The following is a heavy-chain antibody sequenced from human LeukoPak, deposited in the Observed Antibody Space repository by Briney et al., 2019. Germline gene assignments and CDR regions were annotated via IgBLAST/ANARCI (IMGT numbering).Heavy chain of an antibody. D-gene: IGHD6-13*01. CDR1: GFTFSSNT. V-gene: IGHV3-23*01. J-gene: IGHJ3*02. CDR2: ISGSGGST. CDR3: AKVGGSSWGNAFDI. Sequence: GGSLRLSCAASGFTFSSNTMSWVRQAPGKGLEWVSDISGSGGSTYYADSVKGRFTISRDNSKNMLYLQMNSLRAEDTAVYYCAKVGGSSWGNAFDIWGQGTMVTVSS.